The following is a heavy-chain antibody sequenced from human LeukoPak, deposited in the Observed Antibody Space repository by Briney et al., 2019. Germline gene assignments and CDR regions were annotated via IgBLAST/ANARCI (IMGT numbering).Heavy chain of an antibody. Sequence: PSETLSLTCTVSGGSISSYYWSWIRQPPGKGMEWIGFIYYSGSTNYNPSLKSRVTISVDTSKNQFSLRLSSVTAADTAVYYCARPGIVAAGTDRGFDYWGQGTLVTVSS. CDR3: ARPGIVAAGTDRGFDY. D-gene: IGHD6-13*01. CDR2: IYYSGST. J-gene: IGHJ4*02. V-gene: IGHV4-59*01. CDR1: GGSISSYY.